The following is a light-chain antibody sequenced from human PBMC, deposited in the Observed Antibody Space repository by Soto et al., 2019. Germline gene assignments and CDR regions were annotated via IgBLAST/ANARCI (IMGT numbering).Light chain of an antibody. CDR2: DAS. J-gene: IGKJ4*01. V-gene: IGKV3-11*01. Sequence: EIVMTQSPVTLSVSPGERATLSCRASQSVRSNYVAWYQQKPGQAPRLLIYDASDRATGIPGRFSGSGSGTDFTLTISSLEPEDSAVYYCQQRSNWPPLTFGGGTKVDIK. CDR1: QSVRSN. CDR3: QQRSNWPPLT.